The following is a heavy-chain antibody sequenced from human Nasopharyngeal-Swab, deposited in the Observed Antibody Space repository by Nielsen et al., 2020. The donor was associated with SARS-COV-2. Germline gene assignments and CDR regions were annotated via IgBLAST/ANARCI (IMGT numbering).Heavy chain of an antibody. J-gene: IGHJ5*02. Sequence: SVKVSCKASGGTFSSYAISWVRQAPGQGLEWMGGIIPIFGTANYAQKFQGRVTITADESTSTAYMELSSLRSEDTAVYHCARGVVAGTGQNWFDPWGQGTLVTVSS. CDR3: ARGVVAGTGQNWFDP. D-gene: IGHD6-19*01. CDR2: IIPIFGTA. CDR1: GGTFSSYA. V-gene: IGHV1-69*13.